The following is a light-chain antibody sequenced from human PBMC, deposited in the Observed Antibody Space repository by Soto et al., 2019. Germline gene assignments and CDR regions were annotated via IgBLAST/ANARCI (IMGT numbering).Light chain of an antibody. Sequence: DIQMTQSPSTLPASVGDRVTITCRASQTISSWLARYQQKPGKAPKLLIYKASTLKSGVPSRFSGSGSGTEFTLTISSLQPDDFATYYCQHYNSYSEAFGQGTKVDIK. CDR3: QHYNSYSEA. V-gene: IGKV1-5*03. CDR2: KAS. CDR1: QTISSW. J-gene: IGKJ1*01.